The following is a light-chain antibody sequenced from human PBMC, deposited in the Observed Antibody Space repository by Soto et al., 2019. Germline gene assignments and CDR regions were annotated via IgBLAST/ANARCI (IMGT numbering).Light chain of an antibody. V-gene: IGKV1-17*01. J-gene: IGKJ4*01. CDR1: QGIRKD. CDR3: LQHNSYPLT. CDR2: GAS. Sequence: DIQMTQSPSSLSASVGDRVTITCRASQGIRKDLCWYQQRPGKAPKRLIFGASSLQSGVPSRFSGSASGTEFTLTISSLQPEVFATYFCLQHNSYPLTFGGGTKVELK.